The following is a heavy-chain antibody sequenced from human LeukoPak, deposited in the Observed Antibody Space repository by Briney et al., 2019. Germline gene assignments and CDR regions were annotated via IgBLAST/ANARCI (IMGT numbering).Heavy chain of an antibody. CDR2: INPNSGGT. D-gene: IGHD5-12*01. Sequence: WASVTVSCKASGYTFTSYAMNWVRQAPGQGLEWMGRINPNSGGTNYAQKFQGRVTMTRDTSISTAYMELSRLRSDDTAVYYCARDHIPVGYSGYDSEWGVDYWGQGTLVTVSS. CDR3: ARDHIPVGYSGYDSEWGVDY. J-gene: IGHJ4*02. V-gene: IGHV1-2*06. CDR1: GYTFTSYA.